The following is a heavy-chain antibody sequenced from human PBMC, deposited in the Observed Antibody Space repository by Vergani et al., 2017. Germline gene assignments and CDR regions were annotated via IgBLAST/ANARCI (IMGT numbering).Heavy chain of an antibody. CDR2: INHSGSN. V-gene: IGHV4-34*01. CDR3: ARAGLVGATSFDY. D-gene: IGHD1-26*01. CDR1: GGSFSGYY. Sequence: QVQLQQWGAGLLKPSETLSLTCAVYGGSFSGYYWSWIRQPPGKGLEWIGEINHSGSNNYNPSLKSRVTISVDTSKNQFSLKLSSVTAADTAVYYCARAGLVGATSFDYWGQGTLVTVSS. J-gene: IGHJ4*02.